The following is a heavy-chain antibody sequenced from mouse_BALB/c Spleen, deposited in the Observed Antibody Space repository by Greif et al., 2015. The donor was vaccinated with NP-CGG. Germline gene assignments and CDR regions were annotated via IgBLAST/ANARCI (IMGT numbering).Heavy chain of an antibody. J-gene: IGHJ3*01. CDR3: NGNWFAY. Sequence: VQLQQSGAELVRSGASVKLSCTASGFNIKDCYMHWVKQRPEQGLEWIGWIDPENGDTEYAPKFQGKATMTADTSSNTAYLQLSSLTSEDTAVYYCNGNWFAYWGQGTLVTVSA. CDR1: GFNIKDCY. V-gene: IGHV14-4*02. CDR2: IDPENGDT.